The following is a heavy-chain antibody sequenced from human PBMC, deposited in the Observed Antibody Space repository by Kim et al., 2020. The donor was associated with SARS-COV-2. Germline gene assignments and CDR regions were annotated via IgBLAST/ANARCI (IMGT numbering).Heavy chain of an antibody. D-gene: IGHD2-2*01. V-gene: IGHV3-33*01. CDR3: ARENLIGVVVPDAMLYYYYGMDV. CDR2: IWYDGSNK. Sequence: GGSLRLSCAASGFTFSSYGMHWVRQAPGKGLEWVAVIWYDGSNKYYADSVKGRFTISRDNSKNTLYLQMNSLRAEDTAVYYCARENLIGVVVPDAMLYYYYGMDVWGQGTTVTVSS. CDR1: GFTFSSYG. J-gene: IGHJ6*02.